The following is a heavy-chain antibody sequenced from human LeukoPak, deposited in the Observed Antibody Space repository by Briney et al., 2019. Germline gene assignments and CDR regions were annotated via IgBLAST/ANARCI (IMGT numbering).Heavy chain of an antibody. CDR1: GGTFSSYA. Sequence: SVKVSCKASGGTFSSYAISWVRQAPGQGLEWMGRIIPIFGTANYAQKFQGRVTITTDESTSTAYMELSSLRSEDTAVYYCAGRGVVVTAGIAEYFQHWGQGTLVTVSS. CDR3: AGRGVVVTAGIAEYFQH. V-gene: IGHV1-69*05. D-gene: IGHD2-21*02. CDR2: IIPIFGTA. J-gene: IGHJ1*01.